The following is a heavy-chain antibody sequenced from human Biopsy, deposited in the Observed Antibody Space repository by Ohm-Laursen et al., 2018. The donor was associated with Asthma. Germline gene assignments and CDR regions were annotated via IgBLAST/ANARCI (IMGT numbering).Heavy chain of an antibody. D-gene: IGHD4-11*01. CDR2: IWSDGTNK. V-gene: IGHV3-33*06. J-gene: IGHJ6*02. CDR1: GFSFSYYG. CDR3: AKVQAEYYYYYDVDV. Sequence: SLRLSCAASGFSFSYYGIPWVRQAPGKGLEWAAFIWSDGTNKYYGDSVKGRFPISRDNSKNTLYLQMNALSAENTAVYYCAKVQAEYYYYYDVDVGGQGTTVTVSS.